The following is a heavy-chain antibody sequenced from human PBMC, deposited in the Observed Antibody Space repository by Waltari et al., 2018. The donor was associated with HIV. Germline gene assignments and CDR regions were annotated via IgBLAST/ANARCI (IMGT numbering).Heavy chain of an antibody. D-gene: IGHD6-13*01. CDR2: INTNTGNP. CDR3: ARESTGGIAAPRGYYGMDV. CDR1: GYTFTSYA. J-gene: IGHJ6*02. V-gene: IGHV7-4-1*02. Sequence: QVQLVQSGSELKKPVASVKVSCKASGYTFTSYAMNWVRQAPGQGLEWMGWINTNTGNPTYAQGFTGRFVFSLDTSVSTAYLQISNLKAEDTAVYYCARESTGGIAAPRGYYGMDVWGQGTTVTVSS.